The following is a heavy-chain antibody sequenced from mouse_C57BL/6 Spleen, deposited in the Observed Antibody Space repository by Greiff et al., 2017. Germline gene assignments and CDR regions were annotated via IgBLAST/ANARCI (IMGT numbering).Heavy chain of an antibody. J-gene: IGHJ4*01. V-gene: IGHV7-3*01. CDR1: GFTFTDYY. Sequence: EVKLMESGRGLVQPGASLSLSCAASGFTFTDYYMSWVRQPPGKALEWLGFIRNKADGYTSEYSVSVKGRFTISRDNSQSILYLQMNALRAEDSATDCCARSPFYDGYYDYAMDYWGQGTSVTVSS. CDR3: ARSPFYDGYYDYAMDY. CDR2: IRNKADGYTS. D-gene: IGHD2-3*01.